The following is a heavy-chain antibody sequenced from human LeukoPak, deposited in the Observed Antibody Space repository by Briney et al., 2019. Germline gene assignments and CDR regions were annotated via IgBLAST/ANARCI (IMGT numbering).Heavy chain of an antibody. Sequence: GGSLRLSCAASGFTFSSYWMSWVRQAPGKGLEWVANIKHDGGEKYYVDSVKGRFTISRDNAKNSLYLQMNSLRTEDTAVYYCARDRCGGDCYYYYYGMDVWGQGTMVTVSS. CDR1: GFTFSSYW. D-gene: IGHD2-21*02. J-gene: IGHJ6*02. CDR3: ARDRCGGDCYYYYYGMDV. V-gene: IGHV3-7*01. CDR2: IKHDGGEK.